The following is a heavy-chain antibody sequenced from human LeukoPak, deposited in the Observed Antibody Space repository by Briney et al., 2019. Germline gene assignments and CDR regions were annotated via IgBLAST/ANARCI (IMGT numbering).Heavy chain of an antibody. CDR3: ASERRYSSGRWDYYFDY. J-gene: IGHJ4*02. D-gene: IGHD6-19*01. CDR2: INHSGGT. CDR1: GGSFSSYC. V-gene: IGHV4-34*01. Sequence: SETLSLTCAVYGGSFSSYCWGWIRQPPGKGLEWIGEINHSGGTNYNPSLKSRVTISVDTPKNQFSLKLSSVTAADTAVYYCASERRYSSGRWDYYFDYWGQGTLVTVSS.